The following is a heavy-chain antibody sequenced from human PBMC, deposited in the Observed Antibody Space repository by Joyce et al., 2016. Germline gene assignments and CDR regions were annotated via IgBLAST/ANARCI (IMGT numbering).Heavy chain of an antibody. V-gene: IGHV6-1*01. D-gene: IGHD3-22*01. Sequence: QVQLQQSGPGLVKPSQTLSLTCAISGDSVSSNSAAWNWIRQSPSRGLEWLERTYYRSKWYNDYAVSVKSRITSNPDTPKNQFSLQLNSVAPEDAAVYYCARAGYYHTSGYYYPNFDYWGPGTLVTVSS. CDR1: GDSVSSNSAA. J-gene: IGHJ4*02. CDR2: TYYRSKWYN. CDR3: ARAGYYHTSGYYYPNFDY.